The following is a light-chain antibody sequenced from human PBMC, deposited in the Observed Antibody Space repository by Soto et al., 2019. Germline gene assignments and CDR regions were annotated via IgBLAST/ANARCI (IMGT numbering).Light chain of an antibody. J-gene: IGLJ3*02. CDR3: QSCDNCNWV. Sequence: NFMLTQPHSVSESPGKTVTISCTRSSGRIASNYVQWYQQRPGSAPTAVIYEDGQRPSGVPDRFSGSIDSSSNSASLTISGLKTEDEADYYCQSCDNCNWVFGGGTKLTVL. CDR1: SGRIASNY. V-gene: IGLV6-57*03. CDR2: EDG.